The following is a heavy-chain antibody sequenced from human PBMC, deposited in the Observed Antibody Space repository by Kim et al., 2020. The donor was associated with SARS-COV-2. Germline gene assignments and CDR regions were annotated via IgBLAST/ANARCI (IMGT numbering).Heavy chain of an antibody. CDR1: GGSISSGGYY. J-gene: IGHJ6*02. V-gene: IGHV4-31*03. CDR2: IYYSGST. Sequence: SETLSLTCTVSGGSISSGGYYWSWIRQHPGKGLEWIGYIYYSGSTYYNPSLKSRVTISVDTSKNQFSLKLSSVTAADTAVYYCAGGDSSTGTPLAPGIYGMDVWGQGTTVTVSS. CDR3: AGGDSSTGTPLAPGIYGMDV. D-gene: IGHD4-17*01.